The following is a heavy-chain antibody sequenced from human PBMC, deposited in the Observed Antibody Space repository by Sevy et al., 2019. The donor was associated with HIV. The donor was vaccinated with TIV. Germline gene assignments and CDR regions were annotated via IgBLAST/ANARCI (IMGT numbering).Heavy chain of an antibody. CDR1: GGSISSSSYR. CDR2: IFYTGSI. Sequence: SETLSLTCTVSGGSISSSSYRWGWLRQPPGKGLEWIGSIFYTGSIDYNPSLKSRVTISVDSSKNQISLKVSSVTVADTAVYYCARPSGYRRHDVFDIWGHGTMVTVSS. CDR3: ARPSGYRRHDVFDI. D-gene: IGHD5-12*01. V-gene: IGHV4-39*01. J-gene: IGHJ3*02.